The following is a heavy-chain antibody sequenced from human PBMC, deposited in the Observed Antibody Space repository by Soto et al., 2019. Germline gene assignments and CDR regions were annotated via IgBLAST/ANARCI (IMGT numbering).Heavy chain of an antibody. CDR3: AQDNGPRMDY. Sequence: GGSLRLSCAASGFTFSSYALSWVRQAPGKGLEWVSAISATGDNTYYADSVKGRFTISRDSSRNTLYLQMNSLRVEDTAIYFCAQDNGPRMDYWGQATPVTVSS. V-gene: IGHV3-23*01. CDR2: ISATGDNT. J-gene: IGHJ4*02. D-gene: IGHD4-17*01. CDR1: GFTFSSYA.